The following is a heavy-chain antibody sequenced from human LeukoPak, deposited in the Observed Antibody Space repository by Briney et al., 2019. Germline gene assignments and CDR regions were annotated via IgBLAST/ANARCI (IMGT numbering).Heavy chain of an antibody. V-gene: IGHV3-23*01. CDR1: GFTFSSYA. J-gene: IGHJ4*02. CDR2: ISGGGGST. D-gene: IGHD3-10*01. Sequence: GGSLRLSCAASGFTFSSYAMSWVRQAPGRGLEWVSAISGGGGSTYYADSVKGRFTISRDNSKNTLYLQMNSLRAEDTAVYYCAKDRYGSGSYYGFFDYWGQGTLVTVSS. CDR3: AKDRYGSGSYYGFFDY.